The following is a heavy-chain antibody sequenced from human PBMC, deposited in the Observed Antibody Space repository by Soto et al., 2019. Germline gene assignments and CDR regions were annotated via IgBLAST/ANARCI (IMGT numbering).Heavy chain of an antibody. CDR2: ISGSGGST. V-gene: IGHV3-23*01. J-gene: IGHJ4*02. D-gene: IGHD3-9*01. CDR1: GFTFSSYA. Sequence: GGSLRLSCAASGFTFSSYAMSWVRQAPGKGLEWVSAISGSGGSTYYADSVKGRFTISRDNSKNTLYLQMNSLRAEDTTVYYCAKPDYDILTGPSWDFDYWGQGTLVTVSS. CDR3: AKPDYDILTGPSWDFDY.